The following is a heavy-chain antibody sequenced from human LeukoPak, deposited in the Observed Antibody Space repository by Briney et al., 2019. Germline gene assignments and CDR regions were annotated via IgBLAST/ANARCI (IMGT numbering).Heavy chain of an antibody. Sequence: SETLSLTCTVSGGSISSGGYYWSWIRQYPGKGLEWIGYIYYSGSTYYNPSLRSRVTISVDTSKNQFSLKLSSVTAADTAVYYCARGYHGHYYDSSGSIDYWGQGTLVTVSS. D-gene: IGHD3-22*01. J-gene: IGHJ4*02. CDR3: ARGYHGHYYDSSGSIDY. V-gene: IGHV4-31*03. CDR2: IYYSGST. CDR1: GGSISSGGYY.